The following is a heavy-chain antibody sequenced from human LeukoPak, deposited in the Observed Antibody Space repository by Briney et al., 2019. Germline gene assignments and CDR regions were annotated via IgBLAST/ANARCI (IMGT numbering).Heavy chain of an antibody. V-gene: IGHV1-18*04. CDR1: GYTFTSYG. CDR2: ISAYNGNT. Sequence: ASVKVSCKASGYTFTSYGISWVRQAPGQGLERMGWISAYNGNTNYAQKLQGRVTMTTDTSTSTAYMELRSLRSDVTAVYYCARSMVRTYAPMDVWGKGTTVTVSS. D-gene: IGHD3-10*01. CDR3: ARSMVRTYAPMDV. J-gene: IGHJ6*04.